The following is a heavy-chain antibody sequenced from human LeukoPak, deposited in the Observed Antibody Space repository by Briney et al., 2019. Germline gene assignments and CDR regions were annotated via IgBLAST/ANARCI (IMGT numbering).Heavy chain of an antibody. D-gene: IGHD4-17*01. Sequence: PGGSLRLSCAASAFTFSSYWMSWVRQAPGKGLEWVANIKQDGSEKHYVDSVKGRFTISRDDAKNSLYPQMNSLRTEDTAVYYCARELDGAFDYWGQGTLVTVSS. CDR2: IKQDGSEK. J-gene: IGHJ4*02. V-gene: IGHV3-7*01. CDR3: ARELDGAFDY. CDR1: AFTFSSYW.